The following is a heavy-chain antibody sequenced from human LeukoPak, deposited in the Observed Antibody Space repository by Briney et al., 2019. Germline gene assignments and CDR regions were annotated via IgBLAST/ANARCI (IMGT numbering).Heavy chain of an antibody. CDR2: INHSGST. CDR1: GGSFSGYY. J-gene: IGHJ5*02. V-gene: IGHV4-34*01. Sequence: SETLSLTCAVYGGSFSGYYWSWIRQPPGKGLEWGGEINHSGSTNYNPSLKSRVTISVDTSKNQFSLKLSSVTAADTAVYYCAMGINAGSYFVETWGQGTLVTVSS. D-gene: IGHD1-26*01. CDR3: AMGINAGSYFVET.